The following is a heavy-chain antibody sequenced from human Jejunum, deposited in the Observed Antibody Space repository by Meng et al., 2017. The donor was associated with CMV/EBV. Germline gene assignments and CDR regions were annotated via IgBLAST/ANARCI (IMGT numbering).Heavy chain of an antibody. CDR2: VFSGGSA. J-gene: IGHJ6*02. V-gene: IGHV4-39*07. CDR1: SSSRTSSY. CDR3: ARGLTGPEYYLNAMDV. D-gene: IGHD1-26*01. Sequence: SSSRTSSYWAWIRQPPGKGLEWIGSVFSGGSAYYNPALKGRVTIFFDISENQLSLRVNSATAADTAVYYCARGLTGPEYYLNAMDVWGQGTTVTVSS.